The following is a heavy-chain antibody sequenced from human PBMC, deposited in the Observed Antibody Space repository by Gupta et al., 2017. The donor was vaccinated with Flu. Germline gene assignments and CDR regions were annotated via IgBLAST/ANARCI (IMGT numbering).Heavy chain of an antibody. J-gene: IGHJ6*02. CDR2: ISDDGRSE. Sequence: GRGLEGVAVISDDGRSENFADPVKGRFILSRDNSKNTLELQMNNLRAEDTAVYYCAKESGNDYPCSGYYYYGMDVWGQGTTVTVSS. CDR3: AKESGNDYPCSGYYYYGMDV. D-gene: IGHD5-12*01. V-gene: IGHV3-30-3*02.